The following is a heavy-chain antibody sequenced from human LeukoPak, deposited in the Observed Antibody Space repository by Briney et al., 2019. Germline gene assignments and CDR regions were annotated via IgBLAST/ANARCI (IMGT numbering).Heavy chain of an antibody. D-gene: IGHD3-10*01. CDR1: GYTFTSYH. Sequence: ASVKVSCKASGYTFTSYHMHWVRQAPGQGLEWMGWINPNSGGTNYAQKFQGRVTMTRDTSISTAYMELSRLRSDDPAVYYCAGGGGGSGSYYMGYYYYYMDVWGKGTTVTISS. V-gene: IGHV1-2*02. CDR2: INPNSGGT. J-gene: IGHJ6*03. CDR3: AGGGGGSGSYYMGYYYYYMDV.